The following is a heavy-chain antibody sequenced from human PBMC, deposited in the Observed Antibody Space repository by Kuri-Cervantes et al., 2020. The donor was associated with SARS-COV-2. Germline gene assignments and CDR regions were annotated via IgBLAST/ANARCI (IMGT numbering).Heavy chain of an antibody. D-gene: IGHD3-22*01. V-gene: IGHV1-24*01. J-gene: IGHJ2*01. Sequence: ASLQVSCKVSGYTLTELSMHWVRQAPGKGLEWMGGFDPEDGETIYAQKFQGRVTMTEDTSTDTAYMELSSLRSEDTAVYYCARSSGYYRRWYFDLWGRGTLVTVSS. CDR1: GYTLTELS. CDR2: FDPEDGET. CDR3: ARSSGYYRRWYFDL.